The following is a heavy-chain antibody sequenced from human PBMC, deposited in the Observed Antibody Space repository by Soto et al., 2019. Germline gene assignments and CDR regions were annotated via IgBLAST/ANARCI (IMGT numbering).Heavy chain of an antibody. V-gene: IGHV1-45*02. CDR1: GYTFTYRY. CDR3: ARSTILAGSFDY. D-gene: IGHD5-12*01. CDR2: ITPFNGNT. J-gene: IGHJ4*02. Sequence: ASVKVSCKASGYTFTYRYLHWVRHAPGQALEWMGWITPFNGNTNYAQKFQDRVTITRDRSMSTAYMELSSLRSEDTAMYYCARSTILAGSFDYWGQGTLVTVSS.